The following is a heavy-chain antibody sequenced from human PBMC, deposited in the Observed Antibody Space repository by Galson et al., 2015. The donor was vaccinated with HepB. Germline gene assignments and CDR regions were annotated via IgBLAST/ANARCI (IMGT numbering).Heavy chain of an antibody. CDR3: AREGLLYYDSSGYDSGYFDY. V-gene: IGHV3-30*04. Sequence: SLRLSCAASGFTFSSYAMHWVRQAPGKGLEWVAVISYDGSNKYFADSVKGRFTISRDNSKNTLYLQMNSLRAEDTAVYYWAREGLLYYDSSGYDSGYFDYWGQGTLVTVSS. CDR2: ISYDGSNK. J-gene: IGHJ4*02. D-gene: IGHD3-22*01. CDR1: GFTFSSYA.